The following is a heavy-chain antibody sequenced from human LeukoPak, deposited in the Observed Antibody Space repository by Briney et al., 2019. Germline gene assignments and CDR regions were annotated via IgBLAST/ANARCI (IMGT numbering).Heavy chain of an antibody. CDR1: GYSLSSGYY. CDR3: ARAPVTVKDSFGI. V-gene: IGHV4-38-2*01. Sequence: SETLSLTCAVSGYSLSSGYYWGRIRQPPGKGLEWIGSIYHSGSTYYNPSLKSRVTISVDTSKNQFSLKLRSMTAADTAVYYCARAPVTVKDSFGIWGQGTMVTVSS. J-gene: IGHJ3*02. D-gene: IGHD4-11*01. CDR2: IYHSGST.